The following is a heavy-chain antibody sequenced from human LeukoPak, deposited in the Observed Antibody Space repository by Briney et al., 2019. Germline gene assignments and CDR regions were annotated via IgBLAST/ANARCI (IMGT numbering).Heavy chain of an antibody. J-gene: IGHJ4*02. V-gene: IGHV3-48*03. D-gene: IGHD3-22*01. CDR2: ISTSGSTI. CDR1: GFIFSSYE. Sequence: GGSLRLSCAASGFIFSSYEMNWVRQAPGKGLEWVSYISTSGSTIYYADSVKGRFTISRDNAKNSLYLQMNSLRAEDTAVYYCARVPNYHDSSGHYWGQGTLVTVSS. CDR3: ARVPNYHDSSGHY.